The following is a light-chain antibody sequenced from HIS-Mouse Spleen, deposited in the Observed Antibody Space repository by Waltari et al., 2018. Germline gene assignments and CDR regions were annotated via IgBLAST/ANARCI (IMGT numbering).Light chain of an antibody. CDR3: SSYTSSSFNVV. V-gene: IGLV2-14*03. J-gene: IGLJ2*01. CDR1: SSDVGGSNY. Sequence: QSALTQPASVSGSPGPSITISCTGTSSDVGGSNYVPWYQQHPGKAPKLMIYDVSNRPSGVSNRFSGSKSGNTASLTISGLQAEDEADYYCSSYTSSSFNVVFGGGTKLTVL. CDR2: DVS.